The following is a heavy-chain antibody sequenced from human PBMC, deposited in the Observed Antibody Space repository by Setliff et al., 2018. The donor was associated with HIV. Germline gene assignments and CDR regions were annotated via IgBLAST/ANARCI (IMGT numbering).Heavy chain of an antibody. CDR1: GFSFGDYT. V-gene: IGHV3-48*04. CDR2: IGHSRDPI. Sequence: GGSLRLSCAASGFSFGDYTMHWVRQAPGKGLEWISYIGHSRDPINYADSVKGRFTISRDNAQNSLYLQMSSLKVEDTAVYYCARDLDYWGQGTLVTVSS. CDR3: ARDLDY. J-gene: IGHJ4*02.